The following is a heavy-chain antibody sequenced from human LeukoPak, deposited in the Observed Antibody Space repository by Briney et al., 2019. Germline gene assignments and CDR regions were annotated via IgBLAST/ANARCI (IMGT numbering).Heavy chain of an antibody. V-gene: IGHV3-33*06. CDR3: AKGVGATSN. J-gene: IGHJ4*02. CDR2: IWYDGSNK. Sequence: GGSLRLSCAASGFTFSSYGMHWVRQAPGKGLEWVAVIWYDGSNKYYADSVKGRFTFSRDNSKNTLYLQMNSLRAEDTAVYYCAKGVGATSNWGQGTLVTVSS. D-gene: IGHD1-26*01. CDR1: GFTFSSYG.